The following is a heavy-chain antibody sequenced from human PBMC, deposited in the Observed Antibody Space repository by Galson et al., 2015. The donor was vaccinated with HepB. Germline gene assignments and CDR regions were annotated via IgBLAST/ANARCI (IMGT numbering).Heavy chain of an antibody. CDR2: INPNSGGT. D-gene: IGHD2-15*01. CDR3: ARAKVGSTLGY. V-gene: IGHV1-2*02. CDR1: GYTFTGYY. J-gene: IGHJ4*02. Sequence: SVKVSCKASGYTFTGYYMHWVRQAPGQGLEWMGWINPNSGGTNYAQKFQGRVTMTRGTSISTAYMELSRQRSDDTAVYYCARAKVGSTLGYWGQGTLVTVSS.